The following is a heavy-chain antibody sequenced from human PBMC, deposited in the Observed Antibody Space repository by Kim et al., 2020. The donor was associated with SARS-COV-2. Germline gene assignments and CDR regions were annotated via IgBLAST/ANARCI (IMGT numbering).Heavy chain of an antibody. CDR2: IYYSGST. V-gene: IGHV4-39*01. D-gene: IGHD3-10*01. J-gene: IGHJ3*02. CDR3: ARHPLSLLWFENAFDI. CDR1: GGSISSSSYY. Sequence: SETLSLTCTVSGGSISSSSYYWGWIRQPPGKGLEWIGSIYYSGSTYYNPSLKSRVTISVDTSKNQFSLKLSSVTAADTAVYYYARHPLSLLWFENAFDIWGQGTMVTVSS.